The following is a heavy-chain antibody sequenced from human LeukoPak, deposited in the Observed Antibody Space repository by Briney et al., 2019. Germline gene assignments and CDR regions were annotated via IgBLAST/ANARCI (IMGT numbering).Heavy chain of an antibody. CDR3: AKRGVVIRVILVGFHKEAYYFDS. J-gene: IGHJ4*02. CDR1: GITLSNYG. Sequence: GGSLRLSCAVSGITLSNYGMSWVRQAPGKGLEWVAGISDSGGSTNYADSVKGRFTISRDNPKNTLYLQMNSLRAEDTAVFFCAKRGVVIRVILVGFHKEAYYFDSWGQGALVTVSS. V-gene: IGHV3-23*01. D-gene: IGHD3-22*01. CDR2: ISDSGGST.